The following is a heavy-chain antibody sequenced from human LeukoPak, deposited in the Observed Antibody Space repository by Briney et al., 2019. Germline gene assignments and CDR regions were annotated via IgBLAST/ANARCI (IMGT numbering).Heavy chain of an antibody. V-gene: IGHV3-48*01. Sequence: GGSLRLSCAASGFTFSNHGMNWVRQAPGKGLEWVSYISSSSSTIYYADSVKGRFTISRDNAKNSLYLQMNSLRAEDTAVYYCARDRAEWLPYHDYWGQGTLVTVSS. CDR3: ARDRAEWLPYHDY. D-gene: IGHD3-3*01. J-gene: IGHJ4*02. CDR2: ISSSSSTI. CDR1: GFTFSNHG.